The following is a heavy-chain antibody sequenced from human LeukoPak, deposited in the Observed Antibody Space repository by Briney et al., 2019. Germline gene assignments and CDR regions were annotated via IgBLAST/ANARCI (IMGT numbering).Heavy chain of an antibody. CDR2: IYTSGST. CDR1: GGSITSSYY. CDR3: PRGYGSTDDY. Sequence: SQTLSLTCTVSGGSITSSYYWSWIRQPTGKGLEWIGRIYTSGSTNYNPSLKGRVTISVDTPKNQFSLKLSSVTAADTAVYYCPRGYGSTDDYWGQGTLVTVSS. J-gene: IGHJ4*02. V-gene: IGHV4-61*02. D-gene: IGHD1-26*01.